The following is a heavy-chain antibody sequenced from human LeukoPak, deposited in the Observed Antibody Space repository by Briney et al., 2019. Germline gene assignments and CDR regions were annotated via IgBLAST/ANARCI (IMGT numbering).Heavy chain of an antibody. D-gene: IGHD2-2*01. J-gene: IGHJ5*02. Sequence: ASVSVSYKASGGTFNIYAISWVRQAPGQALEWMGGIIPIFGTANYTQKLQGRVTITAGESTSTAYMELSSLGSEDTAVYYCARGGRSYCSSTSCYCNNWLDPWGQGTLVTVSS. V-gene: IGHV1-69*13. CDR3: ARGGRSYCSSTSCYCNNWLDP. CDR2: IIPIFGTA. CDR1: GGTFNIYA.